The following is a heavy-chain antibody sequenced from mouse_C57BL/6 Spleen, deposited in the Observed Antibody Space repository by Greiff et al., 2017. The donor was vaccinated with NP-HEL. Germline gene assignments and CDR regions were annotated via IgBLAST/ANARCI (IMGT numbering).Heavy chain of an antibody. D-gene: IGHD1-1*01. V-gene: IGHV1-82*01. CDR2: IYPGDGDT. CDR1: GYAFSSSW. Sequence: LQESGPELVKPGASVKISCKASGYAFSSSWMNWVKQRPGKGLEWIGRIYPGDGDTNYNGKFKGKATLTADKSSSTAYMQLSSLTSEDSAVYFCARGHYYGSSYYFDYWGQGTTLTVSS. CDR3: ARGHYYGSSYYFDY. J-gene: IGHJ2*01.